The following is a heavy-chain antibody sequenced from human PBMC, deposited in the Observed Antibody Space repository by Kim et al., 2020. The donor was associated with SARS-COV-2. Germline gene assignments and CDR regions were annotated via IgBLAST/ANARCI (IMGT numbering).Heavy chain of an antibody. CDR3: AKDRGGYPNYGMDV. Sequence: GGSLRLSCGTSGFTFSTYAMSWVRQAPGKGLEWVSDITGSGGSTFYADSVKGRCTISRDNFKNTLYMQMDSLRAEDTAVYYCAKDRGGYPNYGMDVWGHGTTVTVSS. D-gene: IGHD2-15*01. CDR1: GFTFSTYA. J-gene: IGHJ6*02. CDR2: ITGSGGST. V-gene: IGHV3-23*01.